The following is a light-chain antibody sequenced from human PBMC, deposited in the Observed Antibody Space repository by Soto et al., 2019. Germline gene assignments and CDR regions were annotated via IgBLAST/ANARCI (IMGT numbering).Light chain of an antibody. J-gene: IGLJ2*01. CDR1: NSNIGAGYD. CDR2: DNN. V-gene: IGLV1-40*01. CDR3: QSYDRSLSGSRVI. Sequence: QSVLTQPPSVSGAPGQRVTISCTGSNSNIGAGYDVHWYQQLPGTAPKLLIYDNNNRPSGVPDRFSGSKSGTSASLAITGLQAADEADYYCQSYDRSLSGSRVIFGGGTKLTVL.